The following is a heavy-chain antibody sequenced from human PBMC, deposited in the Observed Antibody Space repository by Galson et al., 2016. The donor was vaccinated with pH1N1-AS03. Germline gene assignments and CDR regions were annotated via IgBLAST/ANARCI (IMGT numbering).Heavy chain of an antibody. CDR2: VFYSGGT. Sequence: TLSLTCTVSGASISSGYYYWSWIRHHPGKGLEWIGYVFYSGGTYYNPSLKSRFTTSLDTSQNQFSLKLTSVTAADTAVYFCARGGVMVPTNLEAFDIWGQGTMVTVSS. CDR1: GASISSGYYY. CDR3: ARGGVMVPTNLEAFDI. D-gene: IGHD5-12*01. V-gene: IGHV4-31*03. J-gene: IGHJ3*02.